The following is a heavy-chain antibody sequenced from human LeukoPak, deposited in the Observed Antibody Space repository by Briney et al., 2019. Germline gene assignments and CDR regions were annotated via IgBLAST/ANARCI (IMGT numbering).Heavy chain of an antibody. J-gene: IGHJ5*02. V-gene: IGHV4-34*01. CDR3: ARHRAPGWFDP. CDR2: ISHSGST. Sequence: GSLRLSCAASGFTFSSYSMNWVRQAPGKGLEWIGEISHSGSTNYNPSLKSRVTISVDTSKNQFSLKLSSVTAADTAVYYCARHRAPGWFDPWGQGTLVTVSS. CDR1: GFTFSSYS.